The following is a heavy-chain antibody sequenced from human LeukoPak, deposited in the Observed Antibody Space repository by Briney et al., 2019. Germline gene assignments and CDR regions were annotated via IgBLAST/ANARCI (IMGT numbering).Heavy chain of an antibody. Sequence: PSETLSLTCTVSGYSISSGYYWGWIRQPPGKGLEWIGSIYHSGSTYYNPSLKSRVTISVDTSKNQFSLKLSSVTAADTAVYYCARTPSYYDSSGSRGYYGMDVWGQGTTVTVSS. CDR3: ARTPSYYDSSGSRGYYGMDV. J-gene: IGHJ6*02. D-gene: IGHD3-22*01. V-gene: IGHV4-38-2*02. CDR2: IYHSGST. CDR1: GYSISSGYY.